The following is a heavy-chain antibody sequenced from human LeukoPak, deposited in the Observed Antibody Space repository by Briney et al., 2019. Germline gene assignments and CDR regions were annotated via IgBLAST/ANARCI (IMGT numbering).Heavy chain of an antibody. CDR1: GFTFSSYA. J-gene: IGHJ3*02. V-gene: IGHV3-23*01. Sequence: PGGSLRLSCAASGFTFSSYAMSWVRQAPGKGLEWVSVISGSGGSTYYADSVKGRFTISRDSSKNTLYLQMNSLRAEDTAVYYCAKDRRPVGAFDIWGQGTMVTVSS. D-gene: IGHD1-1*01. CDR3: AKDRRPVGAFDI. CDR2: ISGSGGST.